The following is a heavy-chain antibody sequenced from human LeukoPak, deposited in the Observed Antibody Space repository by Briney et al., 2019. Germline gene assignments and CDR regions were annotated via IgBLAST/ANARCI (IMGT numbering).Heavy chain of an antibody. D-gene: IGHD3-16*01. CDR3: AKDHSPLWGYFDY. J-gene: IGHJ4*02. V-gene: IGHV3-23*01. CDR1: GFTFSSYA. Sequence: GGSLRLSCAASGFTFSSYAMSWVRQAPGKGLEWVSAISGSGGNTYYADSVKGRFTISRGNSKNTLYLQMNSLRAEDTAVYYCAKDHSPLWGYFDYWGQGTLVTVSS. CDR2: ISGSGGNT.